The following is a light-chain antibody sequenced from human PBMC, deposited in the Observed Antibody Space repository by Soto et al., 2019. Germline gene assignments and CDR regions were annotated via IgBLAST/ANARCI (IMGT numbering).Light chain of an antibody. CDR2: SAS. CDR1: QSVSSSD. J-gene: IGKJ2*01. V-gene: IGKV3-20*01. Sequence: IVLTPSPGTLSLSPGERATLSCRAGQSVSSSDLAWYQQKPGQAPRLLIYSASSRATGIPDRFSGSGSGTDFTLAISRLEPEEFAVYYCQQYDTCGQWTKLEIK. CDR3: QQYDT.